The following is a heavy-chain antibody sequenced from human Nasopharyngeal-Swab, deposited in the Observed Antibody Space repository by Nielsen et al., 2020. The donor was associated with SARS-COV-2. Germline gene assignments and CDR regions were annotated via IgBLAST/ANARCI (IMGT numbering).Heavy chain of an antibody. V-gene: IGHV3-73*01. J-gene: IGHJ4*02. Sequence: GGSLRLSCAASGFIFSASAMHWVRQASGKGLEWVGRIGDKDRNYATTYAASVQGRFTISRDDSKNTAFLQMDSLKTEDSALYYCTTDFYFDYWGQGTLVTVSS. CDR3: TTDFYFDY. CDR2: IGDKDRNYAT. CDR1: GFIFSASA.